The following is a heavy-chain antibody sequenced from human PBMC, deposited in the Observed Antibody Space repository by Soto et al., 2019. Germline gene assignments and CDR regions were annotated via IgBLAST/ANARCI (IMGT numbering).Heavy chain of an antibody. CDR2: ISGSGGST. Sequence: EVQLLESGGGLVQPGGSLRLSCAASGFTFSSYAMSWVRQAPGKGLEWVSAISGSGGSTYYADSVKGRFTISRDNSKNTLYLQMNSLRAEDTAVYYCAKGGGHYYDSSGYYYAYYYYGMDVWGQGTTVTVSS. J-gene: IGHJ6*02. D-gene: IGHD3-22*01. CDR3: AKGGGHYYDSSGYYYAYYYYGMDV. V-gene: IGHV3-23*01. CDR1: GFTFSSYA.